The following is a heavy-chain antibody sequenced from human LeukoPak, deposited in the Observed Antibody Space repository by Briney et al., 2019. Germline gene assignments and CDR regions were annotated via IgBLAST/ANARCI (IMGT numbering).Heavy chain of an antibody. CDR2: IYTSGST. V-gene: IGHV4-4*07. D-gene: IGHD6-19*01. CDR1: GGSISSYY. J-gene: IGHJ4*02. CDR3: ARVASSGWYEYFDY. Sequence: PSETLSLTCTVSGGSISSYYWSWIRQPAGKGLEWIGRIYTSGSTNYNPSLKSRVTMSVDTSKNQFSLKLSSVTAADTAVYYCARVASSGWYEYFDYWGQGTLVTVSS.